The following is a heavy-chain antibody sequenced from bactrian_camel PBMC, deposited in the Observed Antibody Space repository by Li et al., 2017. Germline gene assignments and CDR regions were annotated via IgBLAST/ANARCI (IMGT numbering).Heavy chain of an antibody. V-gene: IGHV3S31*01. D-gene: IGHD6*01. CDR1: GWTSGDYC. J-gene: IGHJ4*01. CDR3: AAGRRQVVAGTGTSYCSLKEYDSNY. CDR2: IAPATGTT. Sequence: DVQLVESGGGSVQAGGSLRLSCVASGWTSGDYCMAWFRQVPGKEREGVAAIAPATGTTFYSDSVKGRFTISRDAAKNNLYLQMNTLQPEDTAMFYCAAGRRQVVAGTGTSYCSLKEYDSNYWGQGTQVTVS.